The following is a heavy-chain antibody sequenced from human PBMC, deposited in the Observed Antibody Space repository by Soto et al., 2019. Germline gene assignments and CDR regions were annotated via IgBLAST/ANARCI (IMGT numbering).Heavy chain of an antibody. V-gene: IGHV3-30-3*01. CDR2: ISYDGSNK. CDR1: GFTFSSYA. CDR3: ARDSDTAMARDSGGYYGMDV. J-gene: IGHJ6*02. Sequence: QVQLAESGGGVVQPGRSLRLSCAASGFTFSSYAMHWVRQAPGKGLEWVAVISYDGSNKYYADSVKGRFTISRDNSKNTLDLQMNSLRAEDTAVYYCARDSDTAMARDSGGYYGMDVWGQGTTVTVSS. D-gene: IGHD5-18*01.